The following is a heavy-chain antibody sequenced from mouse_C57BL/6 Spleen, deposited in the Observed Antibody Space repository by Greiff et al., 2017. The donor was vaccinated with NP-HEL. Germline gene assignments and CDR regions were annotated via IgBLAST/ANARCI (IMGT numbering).Heavy chain of an antibody. CDR2: IYPGDGDT. Sequence: QVQLQQSGPELVKPGASVKISCKASGYAFSSSWMNWVKQRPGKGLEWIGRIYPGDGDTNYNGKFKGKATLTADKSSSTAYMQLSSLTSEDSAVYFCATFKGAYFDYWGQGTTLTVSS. CDR3: ATFKGAYFDY. CDR1: GYAFSSSW. J-gene: IGHJ2*01. D-gene: IGHD1-3*01. V-gene: IGHV1-82*01.